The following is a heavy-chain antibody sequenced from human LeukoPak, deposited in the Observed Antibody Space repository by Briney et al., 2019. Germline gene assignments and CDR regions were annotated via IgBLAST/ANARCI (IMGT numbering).Heavy chain of an antibody. CDR3: ARESEGIAARRGAFDI. J-gene: IGHJ3*02. CDR2: IYYSGST. V-gene: IGHV4-59*01. Sequence: SETLSLTCTVSGGSISSYYWSWIRQPPGKGLEWIGYIYYSGSTNYNPSLKSRVTISVDTSKNQFSLKLSSVTAADTAVYYCARESEGIAARRGAFDIWGQGTMVTVSS. CDR1: GGSISSYY. D-gene: IGHD6-6*01.